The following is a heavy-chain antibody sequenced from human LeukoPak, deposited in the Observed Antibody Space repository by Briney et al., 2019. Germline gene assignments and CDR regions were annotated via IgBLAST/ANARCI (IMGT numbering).Heavy chain of an antibody. J-gene: IGHJ3*02. V-gene: IGHV4-4*02. CDR1: GGSISSGNW. CDR3: ARVRVVPAAYKGHDAFDI. CDR2: IYRSGST. Sequence: KSSGTLSLTCAVSGGSISSGNWWSWVRQPPGQGLEWIGEIYRSGSTNYNPSLKSRVTISVDTSKNQFSLKLSSVTAADTAVYYCARVRVVPAAYKGHDAFDIWGQGTMVTVSS. D-gene: IGHD2-2*01.